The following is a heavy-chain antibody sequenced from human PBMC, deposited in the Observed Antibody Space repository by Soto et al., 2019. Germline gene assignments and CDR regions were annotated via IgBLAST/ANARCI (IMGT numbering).Heavy chain of an antibody. V-gene: IGHV3-15*01. D-gene: IGHD6-6*01. J-gene: IGHJ4*02. CDR3: TTDYDCFPGSCPWSGKYSSSSDY. CDR2: IKSKFDGETT. CDR1: GLTFRNAW. Sequence: GGSLRLSCVASGLTFRNAWMTWVRQAPGKGLEWVGQIKSKFDGETTDYAAPVKGRFTISRDDSKNTVFLQMNSLKTEDTGIYYCTTDYDCFPGSCPWSGKYSSSSDYWGQGTLVTVSS.